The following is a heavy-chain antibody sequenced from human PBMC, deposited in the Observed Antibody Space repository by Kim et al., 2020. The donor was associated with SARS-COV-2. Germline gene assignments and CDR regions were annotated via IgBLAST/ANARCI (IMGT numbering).Heavy chain of an antibody. J-gene: IGHJ4*02. D-gene: IGHD4-17*01. CDR3: AGDGVRGDYVLDY. V-gene: IGHV3-21*01. Sequence: CSDSGKGRIHTARDKAKNSMYLQMKSLRAEDSAVYYCAGDGVRGDYVLDYWGQGTLVTVSS.